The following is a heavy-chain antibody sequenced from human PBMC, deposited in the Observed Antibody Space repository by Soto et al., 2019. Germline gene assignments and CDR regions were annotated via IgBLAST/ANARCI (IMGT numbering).Heavy chain of an antibody. Sequence: PSETLSLTCTVSGGSVSSGSYYWSWIRQPPGKGLEWIGYIYYSGSTNYNPSLKSRVTISVDTSKNQFSLKLSSVTAADTAVYYCARGRSLTDYGDYFDYWGQGTLVTVSS. CDR1: GGSVSSGSYY. V-gene: IGHV4-61*01. J-gene: IGHJ4*02. D-gene: IGHD4-17*01. CDR3: ARGRSLTDYGDYFDY. CDR2: IYYSGST.